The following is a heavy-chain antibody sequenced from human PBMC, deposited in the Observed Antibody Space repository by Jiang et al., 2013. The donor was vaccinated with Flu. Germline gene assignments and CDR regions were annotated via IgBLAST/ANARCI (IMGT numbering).Heavy chain of an antibody. CDR1: GGSISSYY. CDR3: ARGRGVKMATIRFGAIDY. D-gene: IGHD5-24*01. CDR2: IYYSGST. Sequence: KPSETLSLTCTVSGGSISSYYWSWIRQPPGKGLEWIGYIYYSGSTNYNPSLKSRVTISVDTSKNQFSLKLSSVTAADTAVYYCARGRGVKMATIRFGAIDYWGQGTLVTVSS. J-gene: IGHJ4*02. V-gene: IGHV4-59*01.